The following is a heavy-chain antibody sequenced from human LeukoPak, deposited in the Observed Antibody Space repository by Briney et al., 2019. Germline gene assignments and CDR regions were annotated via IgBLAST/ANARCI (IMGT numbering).Heavy chain of an antibody. CDR2: ISWNSGSI. J-gene: IGHJ4*01. CDR1: GFTFDDYA. Sequence: GGSLRLSCAASGFTFDDYAMHWVRQAPGKGLEWVSGISWNSGSIGYADSVKGRFTISRDNAKNSLYLQMNSLRAEDTAVYYCARILTVTRYFDHWGHGTLVTGFS. V-gene: IGHV3-9*01. CDR3: ARILTVTRYFDH. D-gene: IGHD4-17*01.